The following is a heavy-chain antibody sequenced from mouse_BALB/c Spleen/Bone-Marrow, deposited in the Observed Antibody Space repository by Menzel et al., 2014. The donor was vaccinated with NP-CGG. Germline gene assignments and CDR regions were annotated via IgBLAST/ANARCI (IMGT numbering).Heavy chain of an antibody. Sequence: VHLVESAAELARPGASVKMSCKASGYTLTSYTMHWVKQRPGQGLEWIGYINPSSGYTEYNQKLKDKTTLTADKSSSTAYMQLSSLTSEDSAVYYCARRTGPYYGNYDAMDYWGQGTSVTVSS. CDR1: GYTLTSYT. CDR2: INPSSGYT. V-gene: IGHV1-4*02. D-gene: IGHD2-10*01. J-gene: IGHJ4*01. CDR3: ARRTGPYYGNYDAMDY.